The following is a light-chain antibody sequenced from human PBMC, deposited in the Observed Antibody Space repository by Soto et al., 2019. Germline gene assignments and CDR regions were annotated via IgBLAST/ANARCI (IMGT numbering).Light chain of an antibody. Sequence: KVMKKAAESRSVSPVDAATLSNRTCQGVRRRLAWYQQKPGQAPRLLIYDASTRAAGIPARFSGSGSGTEFTLNTRSLQSEEFALSCCKQYNSWPPPSFGAGTRLEIK. J-gene: IGKJ5*01. CDR2: DAS. CDR1: QGVRRR. V-gene: IGKV3-15*01. CDR3: KQYNSWPPPS.